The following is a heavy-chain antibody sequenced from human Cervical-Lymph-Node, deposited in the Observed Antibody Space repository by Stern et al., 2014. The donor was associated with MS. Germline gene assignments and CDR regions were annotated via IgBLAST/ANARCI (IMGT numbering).Heavy chain of an antibody. D-gene: IGHD6-19*01. V-gene: IGHV5-51*01. J-gene: IGHJ4*02. CDR1: GYSFTNYW. CDR3: ARHCAKREQCAFDY. CDR2: IYPGGSDT. Sequence: QLVQSGAEVKKPGESLKISCKGSGYSFTNYWIGWVRQMPGKGLEWMGIIYPGGSDTRYSPSFQSQVTIYCHKSIRTASLQWSSLKASDTAMYYCARHCAKREQCAFDYWGQGTLVTVSS.